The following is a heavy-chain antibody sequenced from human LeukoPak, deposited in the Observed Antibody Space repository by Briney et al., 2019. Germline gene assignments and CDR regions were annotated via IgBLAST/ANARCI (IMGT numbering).Heavy chain of an antibody. D-gene: IGHD2-2*01. CDR3: ARAGVVPDYGMDA. V-gene: IGHV4-59*01. CDR2: IYYSGST. Sequence: PSETLSLTCTVSGGSISSYYWSWIRQPPGKGLEWIGYIYYSGSTNYNPSLKSRVTISVDTSKNQFSLKLSSVTAADTAVYYCARAGVVPDYGMDAWGQGTTVTVSS. J-gene: IGHJ6*02. CDR1: GGSISSYY.